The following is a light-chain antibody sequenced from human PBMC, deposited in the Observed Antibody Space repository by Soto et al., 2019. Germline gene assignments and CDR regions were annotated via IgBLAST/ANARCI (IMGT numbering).Light chain of an antibody. V-gene: IGKV1-39*01. CDR3: QQSYSSPLLA. J-gene: IGKJ4*01. CDR2: GVS. Sequence: DIHMTQSPSSLYASIGDRVTITCRARQIIDSYLNWYQQKGGKAPKLLIYGVSKLQSGVPPRCSGSGSGTEVTLTITGLQPEDFATYYCQQSYSSPLLAFGGGTKVEIK. CDR1: QIIDSY.